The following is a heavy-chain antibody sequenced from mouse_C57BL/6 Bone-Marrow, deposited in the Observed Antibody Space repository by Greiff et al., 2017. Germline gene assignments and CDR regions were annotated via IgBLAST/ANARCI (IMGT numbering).Heavy chain of an antibody. J-gene: IGHJ3*01. CDR1: GYTFTSYG. D-gene: IGHD3-2*02. CDR2: IYPRSGNT. Sequence: VQLQESGAELARPGASVKLSCKASGYTFTSYGISWVKQRTGQGLEWIGEIYPRSGNTYYNEKFKGKATLTADKSSSTAYMELRSLTSEDSAVYFCASGGWSWFAYWGQGTLVTVSA. CDR3: ASGGWSWFAY. V-gene: IGHV1-81*01.